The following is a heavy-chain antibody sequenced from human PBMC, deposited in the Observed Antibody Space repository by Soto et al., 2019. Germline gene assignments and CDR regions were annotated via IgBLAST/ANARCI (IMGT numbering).Heavy chain of an antibody. D-gene: IGHD3-9*01. CDR3: AKTQITGYSLLRPFDY. V-gene: IGHV3-23*01. Sequence: PGGSLRLSCAASGFTFSSYAMSWVRQAPGKGLEWVSAISGSGGSTYYADSVKGRFTISRDNSKNTLYLQMNSLRAEDTAVYYCAKTQITGYSLLRPFDYWGQGTLVTVSS. CDR1: GFTFSSYA. J-gene: IGHJ4*02. CDR2: ISGSGGST.